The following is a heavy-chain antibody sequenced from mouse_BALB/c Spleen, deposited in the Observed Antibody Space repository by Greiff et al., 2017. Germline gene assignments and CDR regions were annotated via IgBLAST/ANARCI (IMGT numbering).Heavy chain of an antibody. V-gene: IGHV3-2*02. Sequence: DVQLQESGPGLVKPSQSLSLTCTVTGYSITSDYAWNWIRQFPGNKLEWMGYISYSGSTSYNPSLKSRISITRDTSKNQFFLQLNSVTTEDTATYYCARGLYGSSYPFDYWGQGTTLTVSS. CDR2: ISYSGST. CDR1: GYSITSDYA. J-gene: IGHJ2*01. D-gene: IGHD1-1*01. CDR3: ARGLYGSSYPFDY.